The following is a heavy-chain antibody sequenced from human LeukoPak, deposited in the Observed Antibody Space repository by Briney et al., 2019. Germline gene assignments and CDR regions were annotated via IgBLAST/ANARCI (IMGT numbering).Heavy chain of an antibody. CDR3: ARLELDRAVAGMEMGY. V-gene: IGHV5-51*01. CDR1: GYTFTNYW. Sequence: GESLKISCKGSGYTFTNYWIGWVRQMPGKGLEWMGIIYPGDSDTRYSPSFQGQVTISADKSISTAYLQWSSLKASDTAMYYCARLELDRAVAGMEMGYWGQGTLVTVSS. D-gene: IGHD6-19*01. CDR2: IYPGDSDT. J-gene: IGHJ4*02.